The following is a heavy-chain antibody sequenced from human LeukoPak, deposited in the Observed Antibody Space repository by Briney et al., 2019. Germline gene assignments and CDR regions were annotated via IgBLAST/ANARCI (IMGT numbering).Heavy chain of an antibody. D-gene: IGHD6-19*01. J-gene: IGHJ2*01. CDR3: AREMEIAVAGIHWYFDL. CDR2: IDPNTGDT. Sequence: ASVKVSCKASGYTFTGYYLHWVRQAPGQGLEWMGWIDPNTGDTDYAQKFQGRVTVTRDTSITTVYMELSSLRSEDTAVYYCAREMEIAVAGIHWYFDLWGRGTLVTVSS. CDR1: GYTFTGYY. V-gene: IGHV1-2*02.